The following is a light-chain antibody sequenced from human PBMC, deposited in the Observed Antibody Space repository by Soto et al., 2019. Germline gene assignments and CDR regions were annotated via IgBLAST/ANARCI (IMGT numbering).Light chain of an antibody. Sequence: EIVLTQPPDTLSLSPGESATLPCRASQNVINNYLAWYQHKPGQAPRLLIYVASRRATGIPDRFSGSGSGTEFTLTISRLEPEDFAVYFCHQYAHAPQTFARGTKVDIK. CDR1: QNVINNY. CDR2: VAS. CDR3: HQYAHAPQT. J-gene: IGKJ1*01. V-gene: IGKV3-20*01.